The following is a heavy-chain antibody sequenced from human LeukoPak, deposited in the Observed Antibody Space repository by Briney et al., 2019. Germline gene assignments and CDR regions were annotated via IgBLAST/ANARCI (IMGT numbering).Heavy chain of an antibody. CDR2: INSDGSST. CDR3: TILLQRKDGYAFDI. V-gene: IGHV3-74*01. D-gene: IGHD3-9*01. CDR1: GFTFSSYW. J-gene: IGHJ3*02. Sequence: GGSLRLSCAASGFTFSSYWMHWVRQAPGKGLVWVSRINSDGSSTSYADSVKGRFTISRDNAKNTLYLQMNSLRAEDTAVYYCTILLQRKDGYAFDIWGQGTMVTVSS.